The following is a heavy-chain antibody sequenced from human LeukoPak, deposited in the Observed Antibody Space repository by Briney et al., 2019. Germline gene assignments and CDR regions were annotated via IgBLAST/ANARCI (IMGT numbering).Heavy chain of an antibody. D-gene: IGHD1-14*01. CDR2: IRSAVETT. J-gene: IGHJ6*02. Sequence: PGGSLRLSCAASGFTMSHYGVSWVRQAPGKGLEWISGIRSAVETTHYADSVKGRFTISRDNSKNTLFLQVNSLRAEDTAVYYCAKVRTYFYHGLDVWGQGTTVTVSS. CDR1: GFTMSHYG. CDR3: AKVRTYFYHGLDV. V-gene: IGHV3-23*01.